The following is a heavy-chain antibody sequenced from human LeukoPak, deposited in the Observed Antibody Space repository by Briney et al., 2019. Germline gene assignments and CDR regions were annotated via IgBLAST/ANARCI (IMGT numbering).Heavy chain of an antibody. D-gene: IGHD3-22*01. CDR1: GFTFSSYS. Sequence: GGSLRLSCAASGFTFSSYSMNWVRQAPGKGLEWVSSISSSSSYIYYADSVKGRFTISRDNAKNSLYLQMNSLRAEDTAVYYCARAANMIVVVMNWFDPWGQGTLVTVSS. CDR3: ARAANMIVVVMNWFDP. CDR2: ISSSSSYI. J-gene: IGHJ5*02. V-gene: IGHV3-21*01.